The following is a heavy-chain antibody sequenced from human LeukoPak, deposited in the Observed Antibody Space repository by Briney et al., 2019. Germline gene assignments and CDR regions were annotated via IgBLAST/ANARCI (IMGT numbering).Heavy chain of an antibody. J-gene: IGHJ4*02. V-gene: IGHV5-51*01. Sequence: KVSCKASGYTSTRYDINWVRQATGQGLEWMGIIYPGDSDTRYSPSFQGQVTISADKSINTAYLQWSSLRALDTGMCICARQYGRPYDYWGQGNLVTVSS. D-gene: IGHD4-17*01. CDR3: ARQYGRPYDY. CDR1: GYTSTRYD. CDR2: IYPGDSDT.